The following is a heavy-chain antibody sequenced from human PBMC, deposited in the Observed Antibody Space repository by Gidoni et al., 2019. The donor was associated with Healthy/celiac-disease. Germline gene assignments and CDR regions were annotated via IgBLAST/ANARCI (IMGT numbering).Heavy chain of an antibody. V-gene: IGHV4-4*02. CDR1: GGSISSSNW. Sequence: QVQLQESGPGLVKPSGTLSLTCAVSGGSISSSNWWSWVRQPPGKGLEWIGEIYHSGSTNYNPSLKSRVTISVDKSKNQFSLKLSSVTAADTAVYYCARVGRGGSSWFNSYYYYYMDVWGKGTTVTVSS. J-gene: IGHJ6*03. D-gene: IGHD6-13*01. CDR3: ARVGRGGSSWFNSYYYYYMDV. CDR2: IYHSGST.